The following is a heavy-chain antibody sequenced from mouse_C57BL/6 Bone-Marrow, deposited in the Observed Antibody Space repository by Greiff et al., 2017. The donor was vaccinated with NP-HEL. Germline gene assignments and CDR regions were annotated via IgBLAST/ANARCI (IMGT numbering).Heavy chain of an antibody. Sequence: EVNVVESGGGLVKPGGSLKLSCAASGFTFSSYAMSWVRQTPEKRLEWVATISDGGSYTYYPDNVKGRFTISRDNAKNNLYLQMSHLKSEDTAMYYCARDYDGYPSWFAYWGQGTLVTVSA. CDR2: ISDGGSYT. J-gene: IGHJ3*01. V-gene: IGHV5-4*01. CDR3: ARDYDGYPSWFAY. CDR1: GFTFSSYA. D-gene: IGHD2-3*01.